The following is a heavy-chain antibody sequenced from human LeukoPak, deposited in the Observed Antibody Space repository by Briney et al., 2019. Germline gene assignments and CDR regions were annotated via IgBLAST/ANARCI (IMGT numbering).Heavy chain of an antibody. V-gene: IGHV3-48*04. CDR2: ISSSGSTI. CDR3: ARLEGRVLLWFGELSGYYMDV. D-gene: IGHD3-10*01. Sequence: GGSLRLSCAASGFTFSSYSMNWVRQAPGKGLEWVSYISSSGSTIYYADSVKGRFTISRDNAKNSLYLQMNSLRAEDTAVYYCARLEGRVLLWFGELSGYYMDVWGKGTTVTVSS. CDR1: GFTFSSYS. J-gene: IGHJ6*03.